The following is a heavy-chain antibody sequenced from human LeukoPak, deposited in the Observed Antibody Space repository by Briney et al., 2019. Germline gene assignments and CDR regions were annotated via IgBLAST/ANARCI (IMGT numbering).Heavy chain of an antibody. CDR3: ARGRVVRGVINSYCLFS. CDR1: GYTFTSYG. J-gene: IGHJ5*02. Sequence: ASVKVSCKASGYTFTSYGINWVRQAPGQGLEWMGWISVYNGNTNYAQKLQGRVTMTTDTSTSTAYMELRSLRSDDTAVYYCARGRVVRGVINSYCLFSWGQGTLVTVSS. CDR2: ISVYNGNT. V-gene: IGHV1-18*01. D-gene: IGHD3-10*01.